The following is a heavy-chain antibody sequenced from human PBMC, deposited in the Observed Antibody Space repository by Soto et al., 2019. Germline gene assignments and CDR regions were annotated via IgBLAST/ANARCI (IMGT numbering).Heavy chain of an antibody. V-gene: IGHV1-69*13. J-gene: IGHJ5*02. CDR1: GGTFSSYA. CDR2: IIPIFGTA. CDR3: ARDSSGRGWFDP. Sequence: ASVKVSCKASGGTFSSYAISWVRQAPGQGLEWMGGIIPIFGTANYAQKFQGRVTITADESTSTAYMELSSLRSEDTAVYYCARDSSGRGWFDPWGQGTMVIVS. D-gene: IGHD3-10*01.